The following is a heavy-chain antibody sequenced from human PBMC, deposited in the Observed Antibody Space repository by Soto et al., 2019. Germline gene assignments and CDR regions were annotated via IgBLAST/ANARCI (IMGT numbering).Heavy chain of an antibody. J-gene: IGHJ4*02. CDR2: IYRTGST. CDR1: GGSFTSNNW. Sequence: PSETLSLTCAVSGGSFTSNNWWTWVRQPPGQGLEWVGEIYRTGSTNYNPSLKSRVTISLDKSENQFSLKVTSLTAADTAVYYCASRDPGTSVDYWGQGTLVTVSS. V-gene: IGHV4-4*02. D-gene: IGHD1-7*01. CDR3: ASRDPGTSVDY.